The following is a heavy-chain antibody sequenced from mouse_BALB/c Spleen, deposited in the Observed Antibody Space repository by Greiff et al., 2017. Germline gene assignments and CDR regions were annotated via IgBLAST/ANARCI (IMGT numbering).Heavy chain of an antibody. Sequence: EVMLVESGGGLVKPGGSLKLSCAASGFTFSSYAMSWVRQSPEKRLEWVAEISSGGSYTYYPDTVTGRFTISRDNAKNTLYLEMSSLRSEDTAMYYCARDRAGSSPAWFAYWGQGTLVTVSA. CDR2: ISSGGSYT. CDR3: ARDRAGSSPAWFAY. J-gene: IGHJ3*01. CDR1: GFTFSSYA. D-gene: IGHD1-1*01. V-gene: IGHV5-9-4*01.